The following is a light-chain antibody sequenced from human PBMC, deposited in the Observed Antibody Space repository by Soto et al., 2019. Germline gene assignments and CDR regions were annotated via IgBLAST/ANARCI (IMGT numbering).Light chain of an antibody. V-gene: IGKV2-30*01. CDR3: MQGTHWPIT. CDR2: KVS. J-gene: IGKJ5*01. Sequence: DIVMTQTPFFLPVTPGQPAAISCKSSQSLLYSDGKTYLYWYLQRPGRSPRRLIYKVSNRDSGVPARFSGSGSGTDFALKISRVEAEDVGVYYCMQGTHWPITFGQGTRLEI. CDR1: QSLLYSDGKTY.